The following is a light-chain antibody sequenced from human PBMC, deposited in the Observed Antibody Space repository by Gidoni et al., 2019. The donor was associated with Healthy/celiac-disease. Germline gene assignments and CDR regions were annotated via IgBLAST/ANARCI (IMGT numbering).Light chain of an antibody. J-gene: IGKJ4*01. V-gene: IGKV3-15*01. CDR3: QHFNNWPLT. CDR1: QSVNSN. CDR2: GAS. Sequence: EILMTQSPATLSVSPGERATLSCRASQSVNSNLAWYQQKPGQAPRLLIYGASTRATGIPARFSGSGSGTEFTLTISSLQSEDFAFYYCQHFNNWPLTFXGXTKVXIK.